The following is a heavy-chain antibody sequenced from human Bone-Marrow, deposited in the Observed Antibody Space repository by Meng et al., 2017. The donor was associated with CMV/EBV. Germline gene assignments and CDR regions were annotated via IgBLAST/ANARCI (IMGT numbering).Heavy chain of an antibody. J-gene: IGHJ4*02. CDR3: ARGRTVTTH. CDR2: IKQDGSEK. CDR1: GFSFSSYS. Sequence: GESLKISCAASGFSFSSYSMNWVRQAPGKGLEWVANIKQDGSEKYYVDSVKGRFTISRDNAKNSLYLQMNSLRAEDTAVYYCARGRTVTTHWGQGTLVTVSS. V-gene: IGHV3-7*04. D-gene: IGHD4-17*01.